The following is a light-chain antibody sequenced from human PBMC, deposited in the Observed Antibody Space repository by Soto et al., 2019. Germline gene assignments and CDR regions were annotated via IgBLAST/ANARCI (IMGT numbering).Light chain of an antibody. CDR3: HQYGIAPQT. CDR2: CXS. V-gene: IGKV3-20*01. CDR1: PSVSSSY. J-gene: IGKJ1*01. Sequence: IVLTQSPGTLSLSPGERATLFXRASPSVSSSYLAWYQHKPGQAPRXXXACXSSSATGSPDSFSGSGSVTDFTRTISRLEPEYCAGYYCHQYGIAPQTFGQGTKVDIK.